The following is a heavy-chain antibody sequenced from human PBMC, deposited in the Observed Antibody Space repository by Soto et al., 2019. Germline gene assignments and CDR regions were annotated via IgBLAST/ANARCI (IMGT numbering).Heavy chain of an antibody. V-gene: IGHV3-33*01. Sequence: QVQLVESGGGVVQPGRSLRLSCAASGFTFSSYGMHWVRQAPGKGLEWVAVIWYDGGNKYYADSVKGRFTISRDNSKNTLYLQMNSLRAEDTAVYYCAREGDQYSYGKKPFDYWGQGTLVTVSS. D-gene: IGHD5-18*01. CDR2: IWYDGGNK. CDR1: GFTFSSYG. J-gene: IGHJ4*02. CDR3: AREGDQYSYGKKPFDY.